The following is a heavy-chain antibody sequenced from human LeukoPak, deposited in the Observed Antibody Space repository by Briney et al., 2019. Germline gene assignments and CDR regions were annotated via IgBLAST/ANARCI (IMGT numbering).Heavy chain of an antibody. CDR3: ARNFDMKGFDP. CDR1: GYTFTGYY. D-gene: IGHD3-9*01. J-gene: IGHJ5*02. Sequence: ASVKVSCKASGYTFTGYYMNWVRQAPGQGLEWVGWINSDSGFTKYAQKFQGRVTMTRDTSITTVYMDLTRLTSDDTAVYYCARNFDMKGFDPWGQGTLVTVSS. CDR2: INSDSGFT. V-gene: IGHV1-2*02.